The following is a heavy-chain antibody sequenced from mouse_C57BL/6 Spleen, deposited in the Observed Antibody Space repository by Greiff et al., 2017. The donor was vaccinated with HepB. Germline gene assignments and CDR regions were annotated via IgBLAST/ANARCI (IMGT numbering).Heavy chain of an antibody. J-gene: IGHJ4*01. CDR2: INPNNGGT. CDR3: ARSVYGIFYAMDY. D-gene: IGHD2-1*01. Sequence: EVKLVESGPELVKPGASVKIPCKASGYTFTDYNMDWVKQSHGKSLEWIGDINPNNGGTIYNQKFKGKATLTVDKSSSTAYMELRSLTSEDTAVYYCARSVYGIFYAMDYWGQGTSVTVSS. V-gene: IGHV1-18*01. CDR1: GYTFTDYN.